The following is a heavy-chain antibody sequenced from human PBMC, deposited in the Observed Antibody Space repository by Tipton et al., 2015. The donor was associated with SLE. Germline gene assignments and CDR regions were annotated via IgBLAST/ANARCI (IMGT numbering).Heavy chain of an antibody. V-gene: IGHV3-30*04. CDR3: ARDGYYGSGRKNNWFDP. CDR2: ISYDGSNK. J-gene: IGHJ5*02. D-gene: IGHD3-10*01. CDR1: GFTFSSYA. Sequence: RSLRLSCAASGFTFSSYAMHWVRQAPGKGLEWVAVISYDGSNKYYADSVKGRFTISRGNSKNTLYLQMNSLRAEDTAVYYCARDGYYGSGRKNNWFDPWGQGTLVTVSS.